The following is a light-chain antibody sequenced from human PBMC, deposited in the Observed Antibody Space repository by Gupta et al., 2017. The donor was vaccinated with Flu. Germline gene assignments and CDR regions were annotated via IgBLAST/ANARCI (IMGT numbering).Light chain of an antibody. J-gene: IGLJ1*01. CDR3: QAWDSDIPA. CDR1: NLGTKY. V-gene: IGLV3-1*01. CDR2: QDT. Sequence: SYDLTQPPSMSVSPGQTASITCSGDNLGTKYVSWYQSKPGQTPLLVIYQDTKRPSVIPERFSGSNSGNTATLTISGTQAMDEADYYCQAWDSDIPAFGPGTKVTVL.